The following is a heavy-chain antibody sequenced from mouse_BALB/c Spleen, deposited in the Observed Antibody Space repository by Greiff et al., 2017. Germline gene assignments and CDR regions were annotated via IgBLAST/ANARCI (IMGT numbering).Heavy chain of an antibody. Sequence: EVNVVESGGGLVKPGGSLKLSCAASGFTFSSYAMSWVRQSPEKRLEWVAEISSGGSYTYYPDTVTGRFTISRDNAKNTLYLEMSSLRSEDTAMYYCAREELLRPFDYGGQGTTLTVSS. CDR3: AREELLRPFDY. CDR2: ISSGGSYT. J-gene: IGHJ2*01. V-gene: IGHV5-9-4*01. CDR1: GFTFSSYA. D-gene: IGHD1-1*01.